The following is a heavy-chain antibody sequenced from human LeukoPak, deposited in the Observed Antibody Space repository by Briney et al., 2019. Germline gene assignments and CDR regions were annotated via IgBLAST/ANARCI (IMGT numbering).Heavy chain of an antibody. CDR1: GFTFSSYS. CDR2: ISSSSSYI. J-gene: IGHJ4*02. D-gene: IGHD3-16*01. V-gene: IGHV3-21*01. CDR3: ALIPPGGGDYFDY. Sequence: GGSLRLSCAASGFTFSSYSMNWVRQAPGKGLEWVSSISSSSSYIYYADSVKGRFTISRDNAKNSLYLQMNSLRAEDTAVYYCALIPPGGGDYFDYWGQGTLVTVSS.